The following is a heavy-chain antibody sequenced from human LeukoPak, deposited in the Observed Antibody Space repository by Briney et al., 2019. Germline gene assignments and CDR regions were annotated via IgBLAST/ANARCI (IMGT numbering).Heavy chain of an antibody. CDR1: GFTFSSYG. CDR3: ARDPLDISRWANAFDI. D-gene: IGHD2-2*03. CDR2: IRYDGSNK. J-gene: IGHJ3*02. V-gene: IGHV3-30*02. Sequence: PGGSLRLSCAASGFTFSSYGMHWVRQAPGKGLEWVAFIRYDGSNKYYADSVKGRFTISRDNSKNTLYLQMNSLRPDDTAVYYCARDPLDISRWANAFDIWGQGTMVTVSS.